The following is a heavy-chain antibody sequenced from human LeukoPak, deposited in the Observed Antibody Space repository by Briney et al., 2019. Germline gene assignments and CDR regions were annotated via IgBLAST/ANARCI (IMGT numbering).Heavy chain of an antibody. CDR1: GGSIDSYY. CDR3: ARAGSGYYWVY. Sequence: SETLSLTCSVTGGSIDSYYWSWIRQPPGKGLEWIGYIYHSGSTYYNPSLKSRVTISVDRSKNQFSLKLSSVTAADTAVYYCARAGSGYYWVYWGQGTLVTASS. V-gene: IGHV4-30-2*01. D-gene: IGHD3-22*01. J-gene: IGHJ4*02. CDR2: IYHSGST.